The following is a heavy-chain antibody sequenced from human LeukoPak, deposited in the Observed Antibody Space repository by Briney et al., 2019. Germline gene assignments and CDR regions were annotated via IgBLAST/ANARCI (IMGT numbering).Heavy chain of an antibody. D-gene: IGHD2-2*01. Sequence: GGSLRLSCAASGFTFSSYAVGWVRQAPGKGLQWVSTVTGSGVSTYYADSVKGRFTISRDNSKSTLCLQMNSLRAEDTGVYYSAKDVRVPAAKGFAYWGQGTLVTVSS. J-gene: IGHJ4*02. V-gene: IGHV3-23*01. CDR2: VTGSGVST. CDR3: AKDVRVPAAKGFAY. CDR1: GFTFSSYA.